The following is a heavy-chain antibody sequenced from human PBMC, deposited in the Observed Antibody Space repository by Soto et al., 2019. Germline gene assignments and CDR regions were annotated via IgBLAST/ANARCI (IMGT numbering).Heavy chain of an antibody. CDR2: ISYDGSNK. D-gene: IGHD3-16*01. J-gene: IGHJ4*02. V-gene: IGHV3-30*18. CDR1: GFTFSSYA. Sequence: QVELVESGGGVVQPGKSLRLSCAASGFTFSSYAIHWVRQAPGKGLEWVAVISYDGSNKFYADSVKGRFTISRDNSNETVYLQMDSLRDDDTAVYYCAKDFLLWGSFPDPGASDYWGQGTLVIVSS. CDR3: AKDFLLWGSFPDPGASDY.